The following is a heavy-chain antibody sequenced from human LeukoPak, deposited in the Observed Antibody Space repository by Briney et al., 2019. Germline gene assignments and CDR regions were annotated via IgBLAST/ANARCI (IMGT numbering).Heavy chain of an antibody. CDR3: TRARLSGIYVSEF. CDR2: IKTKTDGDRT. J-gene: IGHJ4*02. V-gene: IGHV3-15*01. Sequence: GSLRLSCVVSGFTFSNAWMSWIRQAPGKGLEWVGRIKTKTDGDRTDYAAPVEGRFTISRDDSNAIDYLHMNSLNTEDTAVYYCTRARLSGIYVSEFWGQGTLVTASS. D-gene: IGHD1-26*01. CDR1: GFTFSNAW.